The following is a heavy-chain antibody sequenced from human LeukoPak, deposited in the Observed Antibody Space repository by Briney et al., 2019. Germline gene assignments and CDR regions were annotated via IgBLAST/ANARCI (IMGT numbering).Heavy chain of an antibody. Sequence: SVKVSCKASGGTFSSYAISWVRQAPGQGLEWMGRIIPIFGTANYAQKFQGRVTITTDESTSTAYMELSSLRSEDTAVYYCARSGYDSSGYYGYWGQGTLVTVSS. CDR2: IIPIFGTA. V-gene: IGHV1-69*05. CDR1: GGTFSSYA. D-gene: IGHD3-22*01. CDR3: ARSGYDSSGYYGY. J-gene: IGHJ4*02.